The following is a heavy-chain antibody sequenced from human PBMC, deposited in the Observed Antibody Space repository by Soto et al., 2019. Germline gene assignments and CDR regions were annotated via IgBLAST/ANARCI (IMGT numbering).Heavy chain of an antibody. V-gene: IGHV4-34*01. CDR2: INHSGST. D-gene: IGHD3-3*01. J-gene: IGHJ6*02. Sequence: SETLSLTCAVYGGSFSGYYWSWIRQPPGKGLEWIGEINHSGSTNYNPSLKSRVTISVDTSKNQFSLKLSSVTAAGTAVYYCARVRKPFGVVTYYYYGMDVWGQGTTVTVSS. CDR1: GGSFSGYY. CDR3: ARVRKPFGVVTYYYYGMDV.